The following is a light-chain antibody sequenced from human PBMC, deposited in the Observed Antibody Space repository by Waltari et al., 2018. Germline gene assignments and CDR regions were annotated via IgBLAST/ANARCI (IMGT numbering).Light chain of an antibody. Sequence: SSELTQDPAVSVAMGQTVRITCQGDSPRRYYASWYQQRPGQAPILVIYDKNNRPSGVPDRFSGSSSHNTGSLTITGAQAEDEASYYCHSRDASGVAGSFGGGTKLTVL. V-gene: IGLV3-19*01. CDR2: DKN. J-gene: IGLJ2*01. CDR3: HSRDASGVAGS. CDR1: SPRRYY.